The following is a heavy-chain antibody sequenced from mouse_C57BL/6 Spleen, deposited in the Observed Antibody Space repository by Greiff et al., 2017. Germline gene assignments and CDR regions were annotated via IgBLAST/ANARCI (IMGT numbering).Heavy chain of an antibody. CDR3: ARSSIYYDYDDAYYYAMDY. CDR2: IDPANGHT. V-gene: IGHV14-3*01. J-gene: IGHJ4*01. D-gene: IGHD2-4*01. Sequence: EVKLQESVAELVRPGASVKLSCTASGFNIKNTYMHWVKQRPEQGLEWIGRIDPANGHTKYAPQFQGKATITADPSSNTAYLQLSSLTSEDTAIYYCARSSIYYDYDDAYYYAMDYWGQGTSVTVSS. CDR1: GFNIKNTY.